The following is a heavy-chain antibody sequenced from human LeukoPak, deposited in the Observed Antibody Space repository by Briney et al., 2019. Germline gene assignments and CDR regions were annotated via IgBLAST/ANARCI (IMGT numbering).Heavy chain of an antibody. CDR2: IAADGRDK. J-gene: IGHJ4*02. Sequence: GGSLRLSCAVSGFTFINYAMHWVRQAPGEGLEWVAVIAADGRDKHYADSVKGRFTISRDNSKNTLVLQMNSLKAGDTALYFCARDLGRVAHYYFDYWGQGTLVTVSS. CDR1: GFTFINYA. V-gene: IGHV3-30*14. D-gene: IGHD2-15*01. CDR3: ARDLGRVAHYYFDY.